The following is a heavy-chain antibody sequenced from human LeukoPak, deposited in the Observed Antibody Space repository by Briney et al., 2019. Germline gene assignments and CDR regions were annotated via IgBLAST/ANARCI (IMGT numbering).Heavy chain of an antibody. V-gene: IGHV3-23*01. CDR2: IIGSGGGT. CDR1: GFTFSNYA. J-gene: IGHJ4*02. Sequence: PGGSLRLSCAASGFTFSNYAMSWVRQAPGKGLEWVSRIIGSGGGTYYADSVKGRFTISRDNSKNTLYLQMTSLRAEDTAVYYCAKDLRTYGSGIYRLPTVIFDYWGQGTLVTVSS. CDR3: AKDLRTYGSGIYRLPTVIFDY. D-gene: IGHD3-10*01.